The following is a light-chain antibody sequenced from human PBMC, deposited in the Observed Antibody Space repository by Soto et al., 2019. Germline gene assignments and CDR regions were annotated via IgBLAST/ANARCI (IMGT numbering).Light chain of an antibody. CDR2: DTS. CDR3: QQYVRAPPIT. Sequence: EIVLTQSPGTLSLSPGERAILSCRASQSVSRGYLAWYQQKPGQAPRLLIYDTSSRASGIPDRFSASGSGTDFTLTISRLESEDFALYYCQQYVRAPPITFGQGTRLEIK. CDR1: QSVSRGY. J-gene: IGKJ5*01. V-gene: IGKV3-20*01.